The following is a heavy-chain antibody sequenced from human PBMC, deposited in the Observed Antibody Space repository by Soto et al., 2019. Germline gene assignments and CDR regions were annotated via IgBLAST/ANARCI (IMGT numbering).Heavy chain of an antibody. CDR1: GISFTTSGVG. CDR3: AHRSAEGNGRASYYGMDV. CDR2: LYWDDDK. Sequence: QVTLKESGPTLVKPTQTLTLTCTFSGISFTTSGVGVGWVRQPTGKALEWLALLYWDDDKRYSSSLKSRLTISKDTSKNQVVLTITNMDPVDTATYYCAHRSAEGNGRASYYGMDVWGQGTTVTVSS. D-gene: IGHD1-26*01. V-gene: IGHV2-5*02. J-gene: IGHJ6*02.